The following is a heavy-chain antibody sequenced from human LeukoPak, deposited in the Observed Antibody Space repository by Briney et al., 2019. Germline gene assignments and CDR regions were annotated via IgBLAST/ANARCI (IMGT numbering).Heavy chain of an antibody. J-gene: IGHJ4*02. Sequence: PGGSLRLSCVDSGINFNTYVMNWVRQAPGKGLEWVASSSGSGDRRYYADSVKGRFTISRDNSNNTLFLQMDSLRAEDTAVYYCAKGQGCGDGCYVFEHWGQGMLVTVSS. D-gene: IGHD2-21*02. CDR2: SSGSGDRR. CDR3: AKGQGCGDGCYVFEH. CDR1: GINFNTYV. V-gene: IGHV3-23*01.